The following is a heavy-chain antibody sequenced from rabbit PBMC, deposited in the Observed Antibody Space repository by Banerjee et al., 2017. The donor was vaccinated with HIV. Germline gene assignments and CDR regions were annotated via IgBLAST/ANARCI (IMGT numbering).Heavy chain of an antibody. D-gene: IGHD6-1*01. CDR3: AGEGLIGCGGCGYVGL. V-gene: IGHV1S40*01. CDR2: IAVFSSGNT. CDR1: GFSFSDNYY. J-gene: IGHJ4*01. Sequence: QSLEESGGDLVQPGASLTLTCTASGFSFSDNYYMWWVRQAPGKGLEWIACIAVFSSGNTYYATWAKGRFTISKTSSTTVTLQMTSLTAADTATYFCAGEGLIGCGGCGYVGLWGPGTLVTVS.